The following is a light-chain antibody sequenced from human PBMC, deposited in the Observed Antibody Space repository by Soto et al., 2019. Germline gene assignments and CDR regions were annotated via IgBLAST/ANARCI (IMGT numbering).Light chain of an antibody. V-gene: IGKV3-20*01. CDR1: QTVNTRY. CDR3: QQYSGSPLT. CDR2: GAF. J-gene: IGKJ3*01. Sequence: EIVLTQSPGTLSLSPGEIATLSCRASQTVNTRYLAWYQQKPGQSPRLLIHGAFRRATGVQDRFGGSGSGTDFTLPISRLEPEDFGVYFCQQYSGSPLTFGPGTRVDIK.